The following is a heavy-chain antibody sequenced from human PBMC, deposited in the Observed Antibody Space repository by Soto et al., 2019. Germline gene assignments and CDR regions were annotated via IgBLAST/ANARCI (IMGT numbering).Heavy chain of an antibody. V-gene: IGHV3-33*01. CDR1: GFTFSSYG. J-gene: IGHJ6*04. CDR2: IWYDGSNK. CDR3: ARPHKPIDYGVPTDV. D-gene: IGHD4-17*01. Sequence: GGSLRLSCAASGFTFSSYGMHWVRQAPGKGLEWVAVIWYDGSNKYYADSVKGRFTISRDNSKNTLYLQMNSLRAEDTAVYYCARPHKPIDYGVPTDVWGKGTTVTVSS.